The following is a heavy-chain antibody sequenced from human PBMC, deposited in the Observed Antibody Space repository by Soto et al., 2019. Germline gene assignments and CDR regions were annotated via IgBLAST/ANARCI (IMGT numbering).Heavy chain of an antibody. CDR3: AGPPELTRIYYHYGMDV. V-gene: IGHV1-69*12. CDR1: GGTFSSYA. CDR2: IIPIFGTA. D-gene: IGHD1-7*01. J-gene: IGHJ6*02. Sequence: QVQLVQSGAEVKKPGSSVKVSCKASGGTFSSYAISWVRQAPGQGLEWMGGIIPIFGTANYAQKFQGRVTITADESTSTDYMELSSLRPEDTAVYYCAGPPELTRIYYHYGMDVWGQGTTVTVSS.